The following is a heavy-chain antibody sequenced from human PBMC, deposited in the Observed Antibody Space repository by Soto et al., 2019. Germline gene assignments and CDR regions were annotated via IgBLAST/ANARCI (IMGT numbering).Heavy chain of an antibody. Sequence: QVQLQESGPGLVKPSGTLSLTCAVSGGSISSSNWWTWVRQSPGQGLEWIGESHHSGITNYNPSLKGRVTISLDMPKNQFSLRLTSVTAADTALYYCARWAYGSFTFGLDVWGQGTTVAVSS. J-gene: IGHJ6*02. V-gene: IGHV4-4*02. D-gene: IGHD3-10*01. CDR2: SHHSGIT. CDR1: GGSISSSNW. CDR3: ARWAYGSFTFGLDV.